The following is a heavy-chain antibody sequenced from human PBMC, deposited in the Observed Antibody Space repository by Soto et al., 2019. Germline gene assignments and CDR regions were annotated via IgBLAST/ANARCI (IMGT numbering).Heavy chain of an antibody. D-gene: IGHD3-10*01. CDR3: AKNSGWFNT. CDR1: GFPFSSTD. J-gene: IGHJ5*02. V-gene: IGHV3-23*01. CDR2: IDGSGGTT. Sequence: LSLSCAASGFPFSSTDMTWVRQAPGKGLDWVSTIDGSGGTTYYADSVKGRFTISRDNSMNTVYLQMNSLRADDTALYYCAKNSGWFNTWGQGALVTVSS.